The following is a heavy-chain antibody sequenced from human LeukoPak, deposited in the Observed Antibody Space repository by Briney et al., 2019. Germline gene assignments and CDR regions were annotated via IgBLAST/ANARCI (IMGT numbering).Heavy chain of an antibody. J-gene: IGHJ4*02. CDR3: AKDHYDYVWGSHIDY. CDR2: ISWDGGST. V-gene: IGHV3-43*01. Sequence: PGGSLRLSCAASGFTFDEYTMHWVRQAPGKGLEWVSLISWDGGSTYYADSVKGRFTISRDNSKNSLYLQMNSLRTEDTALYYCAKDHYDYVWGSHIDYWGQGTLVTVSS. D-gene: IGHD3-16*01. CDR1: GFTFDEYT.